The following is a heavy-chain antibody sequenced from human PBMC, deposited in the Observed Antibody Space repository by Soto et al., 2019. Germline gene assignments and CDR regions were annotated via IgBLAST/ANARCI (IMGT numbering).Heavy chain of an antibody. CDR1: GFPFSTYA. CDR3: ASVYYGDYVFNWFDP. D-gene: IGHD4-17*01. CDR2: ISGSGGTT. J-gene: IGHJ5*02. V-gene: IGHV3-23*01. Sequence: EVQLLESGGGWVQPGGSLRLSCAASGFPFSTYAMSWFRQAPGKGLEWVSAISGSGGTTYYADSVKGRFTISRDNSKNTRYLQMNSLRAEDTALYYCASVYYGDYVFNWFDPWCQGTLVTVSS.